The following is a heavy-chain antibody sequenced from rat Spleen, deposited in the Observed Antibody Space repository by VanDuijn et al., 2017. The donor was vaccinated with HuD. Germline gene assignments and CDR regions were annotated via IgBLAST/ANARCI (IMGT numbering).Heavy chain of an antibody. CDR3: ARQGYLRDWYFDF. V-gene: IGHV5S10*01. D-gene: IGHD2-5*01. CDR2: IIYDGTRT. Sequence: EVQLVESGGGLVQPGRSLKLSCVASGFTFSNYNMAWVRQAPKKGLEWVATIIYDGTRTFYRDSVQGRFTISRDNAKTTLYLQMDSLRSEDTATYYCARQGYLRDWYFDFWGPGTMVTVSS. J-gene: IGHJ1*01. CDR1: GFTFSNYN.